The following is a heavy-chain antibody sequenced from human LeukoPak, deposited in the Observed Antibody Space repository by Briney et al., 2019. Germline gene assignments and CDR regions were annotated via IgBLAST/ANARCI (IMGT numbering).Heavy chain of an antibody. Sequence: GGSLRLSCAASGFTFSSYAMSWVRQAPGKGLEWVSTISGSGSGGSKYYADSVKGRFTISRDNSKDTLYLQMNSLRAEDTAVYYCAKLLAVTNSYYFNYWGQGTLVTVSS. CDR1: GFTFSSYA. V-gene: IGHV3-23*01. J-gene: IGHJ4*02. CDR2: ISGSGSGGSK. CDR3: AKLLAVTNSYYFNY. D-gene: IGHD6-19*01.